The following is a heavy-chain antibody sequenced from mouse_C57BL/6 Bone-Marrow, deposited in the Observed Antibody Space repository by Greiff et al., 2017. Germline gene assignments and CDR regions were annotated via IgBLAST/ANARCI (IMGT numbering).Heavy chain of an antibody. CDR2: IDPSDSYT. Sequence: VQLQPGAELVMPGASVKLSCKASGYTFTSYWMHWVKQRPGQGLEWIGEIDPSDSYTNYNQKFKGKSTLTVDKSSSTAYMQLSSLTSEDSAVYYCARRTYYYGSSYSRDYFDYWGQGTTLTVSS. CDR1: GYTFTSYW. D-gene: IGHD1-1*01. CDR3: ARRTYYYGSSYSRDYFDY. V-gene: IGHV1-69*01. J-gene: IGHJ2*01.